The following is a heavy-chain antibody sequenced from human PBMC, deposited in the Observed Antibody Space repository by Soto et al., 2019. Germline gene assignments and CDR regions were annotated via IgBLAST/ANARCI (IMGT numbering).Heavy chain of an antibody. CDR2: IYHNGET. V-gene: IGHV4-59*01. D-gene: IGHD3-10*01. CDR1: GDSITAYY. CDR3: ARDKGGEFLKGSGMDV. J-gene: IGHJ6*02. Sequence: QMQLQESGPGLVKPSETLSLICSVSGDSITAYYLSWLRQSPGKELEWMGYIYHNGETNYNPSLNSRVTISADTSKTQFSLRLSSVTAADTGVYYCARDKGGEFLKGSGMDVWGQGTTVIVSS.